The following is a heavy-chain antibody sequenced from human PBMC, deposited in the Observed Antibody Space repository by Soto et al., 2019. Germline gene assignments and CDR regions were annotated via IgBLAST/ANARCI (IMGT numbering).Heavy chain of an antibody. CDR2: ISGSGGST. D-gene: IGHD3-10*01. CDR1: VFTFSSYA. J-gene: IGHJ4*02. CDR3: AKEVNKNPLEY. V-gene: IGHV3-23*01. Sequence: VGSLRLSCAASVFTFSSYAMSCVRQAPGKWLEWVSAISGSGGSTYYADSVKGRFTISRDNSKNTLYLQMNSLRSEDTATYYCAKEVNKNPLEYWGQGTLVTVSS.